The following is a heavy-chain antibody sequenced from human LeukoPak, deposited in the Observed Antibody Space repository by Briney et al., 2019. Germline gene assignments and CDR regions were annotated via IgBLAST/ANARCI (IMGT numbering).Heavy chain of an antibody. CDR1: GFTFSSYA. V-gene: IGHV3-9*01. J-gene: IGHJ3*01. Sequence: GGSLRLSCAASGFTFSSYAMSWVRQAPGKGLEWVSSISYSSATIGYVDAVKGRFIISIDNAKNYRYLQMNIFRAEDTALYFCAKDRGGGSQLGDAFDVWGQGTMVSVSS. D-gene: IGHD2-15*01. CDR2: ISYSSATI. CDR3: AKDRGGGSQLGDAFDV.